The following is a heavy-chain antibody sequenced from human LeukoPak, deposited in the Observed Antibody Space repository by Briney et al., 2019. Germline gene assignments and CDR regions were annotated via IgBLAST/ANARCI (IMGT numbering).Heavy chain of an antibody. CDR3: TREDRPYCPFAY. CDR1: GGSIDITNY. CDR2: IAHDGTT. J-gene: IGHJ4*02. Sequence: SETLSLTCGASGGSIDITNYWSWVRQAPGKGLEWIGEIAHDGTTNYNPSLRSRVAMSFDRANNQFSLSLTSVTAADTAVYYCTREDRPYCPFAYWGQGVLVTVSS. D-gene: IGHD1-26*01. V-gene: IGHV4-4*02.